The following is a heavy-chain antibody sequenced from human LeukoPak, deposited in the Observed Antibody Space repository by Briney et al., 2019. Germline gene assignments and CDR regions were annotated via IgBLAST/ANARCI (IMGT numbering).Heavy chain of an antibody. CDR2: IIPILGIA. V-gene: IGHV1-69*04. D-gene: IGHD6-13*01. J-gene: IGHJ5*02. Sequence: SVKVSCKASGGTFSSYAISWVRQAPGQGLEWMGRIIPILGIANYAQKFQGRVTITADKSTSTAYMELSSLRSEDTAVYYCARAQQQLVFAWFDPWGQGTLVTASS. CDR1: GGTFSSYA. CDR3: ARAQQQLVFAWFDP.